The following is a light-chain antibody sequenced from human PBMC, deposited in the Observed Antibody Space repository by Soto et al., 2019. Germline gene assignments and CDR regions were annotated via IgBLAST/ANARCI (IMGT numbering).Light chain of an antibody. V-gene: IGKV3-15*01. Sequence: EIVMTPSPATPSLSPGEKTTLSCRASQSVSSNLAWYQQKPGQAPRLLIYGASTRATGIPARFSGSGSGTEFTLTISSLQSEDFAVYYCQQYNNWPQTFGQGTKV. J-gene: IGKJ1*01. CDR2: GAS. CDR1: QSVSSN. CDR3: QQYNNWPQT.